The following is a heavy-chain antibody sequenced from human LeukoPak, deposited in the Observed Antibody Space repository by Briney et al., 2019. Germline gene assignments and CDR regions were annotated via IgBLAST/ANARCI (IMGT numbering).Heavy chain of an antibody. Sequence: GGSLRLSCAASGFTFSSYWMHWVRQAPGKGLVLVSRINSDGSTTSYADSVKGRFTISRDNAKNTLYLQMNSLRAEDTAVYYCARAPFYYDSSGYLFYWGQGTLVTVSS. CDR1: GFTFSSYW. D-gene: IGHD3-22*01. CDR2: INSDGSTT. J-gene: IGHJ4*02. CDR3: ARAPFYYDSSGYLFY. V-gene: IGHV3-74*01.